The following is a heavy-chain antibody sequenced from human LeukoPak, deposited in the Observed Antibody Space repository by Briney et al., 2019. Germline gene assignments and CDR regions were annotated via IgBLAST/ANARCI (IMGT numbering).Heavy chain of an antibody. V-gene: IGHV1-8*01. CDR1: GYTFTSYD. J-gene: IGHJ6*02. CDR2: MNPNSGNT. D-gene: IGHD6-6*01. Sequence: ASVKVSCKASGYTFTSYDINWVRQATGQGLEWMGWMNPNSGNTGYAQKFQGRVTMTRNTSISTAYMELSSLRSEDTAVYYCARANEQLVRYGMDVWGQGTTVTVSS. CDR3: ARANEQLVRYGMDV.